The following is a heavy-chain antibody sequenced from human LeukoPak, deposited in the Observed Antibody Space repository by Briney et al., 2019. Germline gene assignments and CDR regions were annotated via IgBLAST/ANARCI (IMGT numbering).Heavy chain of an antibody. V-gene: IGHV1-69*05. Sequence: SVKVSCKASGGTFSSYAISWVRQAPGQGLEWMGGIIPIFGTANYAQKLQGRVTMTTDTSTSTAYMELRSLRSDDTAVYYCARGLDQWGQGTLVTVSS. D-gene: IGHD3/OR15-3a*01. CDR3: ARGLDQ. CDR1: GGTFSSYA. J-gene: IGHJ4*02. CDR2: IIPIFGTA.